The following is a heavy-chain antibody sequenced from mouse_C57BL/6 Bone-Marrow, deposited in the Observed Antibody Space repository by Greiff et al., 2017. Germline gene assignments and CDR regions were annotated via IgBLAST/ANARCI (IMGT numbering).Heavy chain of an antibody. CDR3: ARRGGYYVAWFAY. CDR2: IWSGGST. CDR1: GFSLTSYG. Sequence: VQLVESGPGLVQPSQSLSITCTVSGFSLTSYGVHWVRQSPGKGLEWLGVIWSGGSTDYNAAFISRLSISKDNSKSQVFFKMNSLQADDTAIYYCARRGGYYVAWFAYWGQGTLVTVSA. J-gene: IGHJ3*01. D-gene: IGHD2-3*01. V-gene: IGHV2-2*01.